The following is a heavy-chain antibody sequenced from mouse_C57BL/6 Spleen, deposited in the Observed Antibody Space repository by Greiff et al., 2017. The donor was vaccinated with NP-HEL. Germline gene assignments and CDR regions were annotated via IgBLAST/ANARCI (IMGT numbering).Heavy chain of an antibody. D-gene: IGHD2-12*01. CDR2: ISSGSSTI. CDR1: GFTFSDYG. CDR3: ASDYYYTWFAY. J-gene: IGHJ3*01. V-gene: IGHV5-17*01. Sequence: EVQVVESGGGLVKPGGSLKLSCAASGFTFSDYGMHWVRQAPEKGLEWVAYISSGSSTIYYADTVKGRFTISRDNAKNTLFLQMTSLRSEDTAMYYCASDYYYTWFAYWGQGTLVTVSA.